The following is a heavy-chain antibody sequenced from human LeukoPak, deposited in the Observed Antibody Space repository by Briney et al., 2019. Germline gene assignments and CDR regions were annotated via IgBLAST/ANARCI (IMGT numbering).Heavy chain of an antibody. CDR1: GFTFSSYG. CDR3: ARGDGYNDAEYLQH. V-gene: IGHV3-33*01. CDR2: IWYDGSNK. D-gene: IGHD5-24*01. J-gene: IGHJ1*01. Sequence: GRSLRLSCAASGFTFSSYGMHGVRQAPGKGLGWVAVIWYDGSNKYYGDSVKGRFPISRDNSKKTLYLQMNSLRVEDTAVYYCARGDGYNDAEYLQHWGQGTLVTVS.